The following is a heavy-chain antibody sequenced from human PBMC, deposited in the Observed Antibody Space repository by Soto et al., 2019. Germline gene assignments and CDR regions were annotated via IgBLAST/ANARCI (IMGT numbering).Heavy chain of an antibody. V-gene: IGHV4-30-2*01. CDR1: GGSISSGGYS. J-gene: IGHJ5*02. Sequence: QLQLQESGSGLVKPSQTLSLTCAVSGGSISSGGYSWSWIRQPPGKGLEWIGYIYHSGSTYYNPSLKSRVTIYGKRSKNQFSLKLGPVTAAETDVYYCARGGGGWELLDNWFDPWGQGTLVTVSS. D-gene: IGHD1-26*01. CDR2: IYHSGST. CDR3: ARGGGGWELLDNWFDP.